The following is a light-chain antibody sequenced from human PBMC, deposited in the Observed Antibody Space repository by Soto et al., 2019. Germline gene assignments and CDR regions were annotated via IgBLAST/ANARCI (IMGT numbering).Light chain of an antibody. CDR2: GAS. V-gene: IGKV3-15*01. J-gene: IGKJ4*01. Sequence: EIVMTQSPATLSVSPGERVTLSCRASQNVNNNLAWHQQKPGQTPRLLIWGASTRATGIPERFSGSGSGTEFTLTISSLQSEDSAVYYCKQYNNWLTFGGGTKVEI. CDR3: KQYNNWLT. CDR1: QNVNNN.